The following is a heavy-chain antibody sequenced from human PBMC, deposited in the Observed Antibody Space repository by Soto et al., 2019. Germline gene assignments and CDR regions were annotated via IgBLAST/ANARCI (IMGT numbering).Heavy chain of an antibody. Sequence: PSETLSLTCDVSGGPVGYTSFYWGWLRQSPGKGLEWIGSVHHSVTTYYNPSLKGRVTISMDTSKNQFSLRLTSVTAADTAVYYCARDTSSTSLRAEYFQVWGLGTQVTVSS. CDR1: GGPVGYTSFY. CDR2: VHHSVTT. J-gene: IGHJ1*01. CDR3: ARDTSSTSLRAEYFQV. V-gene: IGHV4-39*02. D-gene: IGHD6-13*01.